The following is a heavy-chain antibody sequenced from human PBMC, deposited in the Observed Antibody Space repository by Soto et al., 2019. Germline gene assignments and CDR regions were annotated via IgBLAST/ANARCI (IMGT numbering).Heavy chain of an antibody. CDR2: IYYSGST. V-gene: IGHV4-61*01. CDR3: ARVSYPKKDTWNPFDY. CDR1: GGSVSSGSYY. D-gene: IGHD1-20*01. Sequence: SETLSLTCTVSGGSVSSGSYYCSWIRQPPGKGLEWIGYIYYSGSTNYNPSLKGRITISPDTSNNQLSRQLNSVTPADTAVYYCARVSYPKKDTWNPFDYWGQGTLVTVSS. J-gene: IGHJ4*02.